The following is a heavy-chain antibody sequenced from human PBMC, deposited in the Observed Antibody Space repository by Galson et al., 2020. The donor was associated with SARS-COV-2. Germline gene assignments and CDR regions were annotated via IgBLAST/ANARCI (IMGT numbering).Heavy chain of an antibody. CDR1: GDSISSGAYY. Sequence: TLSLPCAVSGDSISSGAYYWSWIRQHPGKGLEWIGHTYYSGSTYYNPSPRSRIAMSVDTSKNQFSLKLTSVTAADTAVDYCARDPRPTHAGSYDYKYAMDVWGQGTPVTVSS. V-gene: IGHV4-31*11. CDR3: ARDPRPTHAGSYDYKYAMDV. CDR2: TYYSGST. D-gene: IGHD3-10*01. J-gene: IGHJ6*02.